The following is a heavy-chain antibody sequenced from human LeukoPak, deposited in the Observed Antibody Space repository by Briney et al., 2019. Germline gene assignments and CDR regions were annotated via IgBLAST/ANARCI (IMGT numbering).Heavy chain of an antibody. Sequence: GGSLRLSCAASGFTFSSYSMNWVRQAPGKGLEWVSSISSSSSYIYYADSVKGRFTISRDNAKNSLNLQMNSLRAEDTAMYYCASHWGSDWYFDLWGRGTLVTVSS. D-gene: IGHD7-27*01. J-gene: IGHJ2*01. CDR3: ASHWGSDWYFDL. CDR1: GFTFSSYS. CDR2: ISSSSSYI. V-gene: IGHV3-21*01.